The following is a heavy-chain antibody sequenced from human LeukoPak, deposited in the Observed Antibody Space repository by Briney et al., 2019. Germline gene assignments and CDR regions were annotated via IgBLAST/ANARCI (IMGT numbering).Heavy chain of an antibody. D-gene: IGHD3-9*01. V-gene: IGHV1-2*06. CDR1: GYSFTGYY. Sequence: ASVKVSCKASGYSFTGYYMHWVRQAPGQGLEWLGRINPNSGGTNYAQKFQGRVTMTRDTSITAAYMELSRLRSDDTAVYYCARPQTYYDILTGGGAFDIWGQGTMVTVSS. CDR3: ARPQTYYDILTGGGAFDI. CDR2: INPNSGGT. J-gene: IGHJ3*02.